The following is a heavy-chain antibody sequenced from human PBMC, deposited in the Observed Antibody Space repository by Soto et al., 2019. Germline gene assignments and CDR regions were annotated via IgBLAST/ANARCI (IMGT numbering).Heavy chain of an antibody. D-gene: IGHD5-12*01. CDR2: TYYRSTWYN. Sequence: QVRLQQSGPGLVKPSQTLSLTCAISGASVSSKRAAWTWIRQSPSRGLEWLGRTYYRSTWYNDYAVSVKSRLTISPDTAKSQCSLQMNSLTPENTAVYFCARGDGYNANIFDYWGQGTLVTVSS. J-gene: IGHJ4*02. CDR3: ARGDGYNANIFDY. V-gene: IGHV6-1*01. CDR1: GASVSSKRAA.